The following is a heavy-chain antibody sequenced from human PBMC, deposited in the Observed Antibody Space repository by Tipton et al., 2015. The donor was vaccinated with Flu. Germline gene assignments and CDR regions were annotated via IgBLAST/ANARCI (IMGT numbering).Heavy chain of an antibody. CDR3: ARDGYNFPSVRYGMDV. J-gene: IGHJ6*02. V-gene: IGHV4-38-2*02. CDR2: IYHSGST. Sequence: TLSLTCAVSGYSISSGYYWGWIRQPPGKGLEWIGSIYHSGSTYYNPSLKSRVTISVDTSKNQFSLKLSSVTAADTAVYYCARDGYNFPSVRYGMDVWGQGTAVTVSS. D-gene: IGHD5-24*01. CDR1: GYSISSGYY.